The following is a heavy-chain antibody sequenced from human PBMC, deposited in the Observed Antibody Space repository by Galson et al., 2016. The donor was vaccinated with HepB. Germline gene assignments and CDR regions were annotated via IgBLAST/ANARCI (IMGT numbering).Heavy chain of an antibody. J-gene: IGHJ4*02. CDR1: GYTFSGFY. V-gene: IGHV1-2*06. CDR2: IDPYTGDT. D-gene: IGHD3-3*01. CDR3: ASGDDFWSGYYTLNHFDY. Sequence: SVKVSCKASGYTFSGFYIHWVRQAPGQGLEWMGRIDPYTGDTKFEQKFQGRVIMTRDTSVSTAYMEVTSLRSDDTAVIYCASGDDFWSGYYTLNHFDYWGQGTLVTVSS.